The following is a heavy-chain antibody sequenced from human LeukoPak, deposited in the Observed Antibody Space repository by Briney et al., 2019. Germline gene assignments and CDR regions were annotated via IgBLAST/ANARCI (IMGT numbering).Heavy chain of an antibody. CDR3: ARDNSVGDIAWWFDP. D-gene: IGHD3-16*02. V-gene: IGHV1-46*01. CDR2: INPSGSST. J-gene: IGHJ5*02. Sequence: ASVKVSCKASGYTLTSHYMHWVRQAPGQGLEWMGLINPSGSSTLYAQKFQGRVTMTRDMSTTTDYMELSSLRSEDTAVYYCARDNSVGDIAWWFDPWGQGTLVTVSS. CDR1: GYTLTSHY.